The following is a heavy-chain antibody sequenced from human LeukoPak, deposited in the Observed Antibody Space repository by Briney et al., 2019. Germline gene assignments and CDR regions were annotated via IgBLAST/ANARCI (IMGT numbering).Heavy chain of an antibody. D-gene: IGHD5-18*01. Sequence: SETLSLTCTVSGGSISSSSYYWGWIRQPPGKGLEWIGSIYYSGSTYYNPSLKSRVTISVDTSKNQFSLKLSSVTAADTAVYYCARQGRGYSYYFDYWGQGTLVIVSS. CDR1: GGSISSSSYY. CDR2: IYYSGST. V-gene: IGHV4-39*01. J-gene: IGHJ4*02. CDR3: ARQGRGYSYYFDY.